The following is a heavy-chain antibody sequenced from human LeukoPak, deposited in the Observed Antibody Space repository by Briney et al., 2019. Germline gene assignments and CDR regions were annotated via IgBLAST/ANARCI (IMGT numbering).Heavy chain of an antibody. J-gene: IGHJ4*02. CDR3: PKDRTQQIAKFDY. Sequence: GGSLRLSCAASGFTFSSYGMSWVRQAPGKGLEWVTAISGSGGSTYYADSVKGRFTISRDNSKNTLFLQMNSLRAEDTAVYYCPKDRTQQIAKFDYWGQGPLVTVSS. CDR2: ISGSGGST. V-gene: IGHV3-23*01. CDR1: GFTFSSYG. D-gene: IGHD6-13*01.